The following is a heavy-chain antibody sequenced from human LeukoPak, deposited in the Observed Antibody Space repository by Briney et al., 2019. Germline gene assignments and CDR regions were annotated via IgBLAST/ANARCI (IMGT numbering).Heavy chain of an antibody. CDR2: IYYSGST. CDR3: ARGPRCSGGSCYSVRVDP. Sequence: PSETLSLTCTVSGGSISSGGYYWSWIRQHPGKGLEWIGYIYYSGSTNYNPSLKSRVTISVDTSKNQFSLKLSSVTAADTAVYYCARGPRCSGGSCYSVRVDPWGQGTLVTVSS. CDR1: GGSISSGGYY. J-gene: IGHJ5*02. V-gene: IGHV4-31*03. D-gene: IGHD2-15*01.